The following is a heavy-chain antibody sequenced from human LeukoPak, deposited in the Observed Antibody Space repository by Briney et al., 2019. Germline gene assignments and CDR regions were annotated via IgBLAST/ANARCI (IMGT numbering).Heavy chain of an antibody. CDR2: ISSSGSTI. Sequence: GGSLRLSCAASGFTFSDYYMSWIRQAPGKGLEWVSYISSSGSTIYYADSVKGRFTISRDNAKNSLYLQMNSLRAEDTAVYYCARVGPHYYGSGSYSEYGMDVWGQGTTVTVSS. D-gene: IGHD3-10*01. CDR3: ARVGPHYYGSGSYSEYGMDV. V-gene: IGHV3-11*01. J-gene: IGHJ6*02. CDR1: GFTFSDYY.